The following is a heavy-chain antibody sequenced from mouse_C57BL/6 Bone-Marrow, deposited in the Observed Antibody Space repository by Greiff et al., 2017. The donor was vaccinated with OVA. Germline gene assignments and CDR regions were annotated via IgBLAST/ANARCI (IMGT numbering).Heavy chain of an antibody. V-gene: IGHV1-26*01. J-gene: IGHJ2*01. CDR2: INPNNGGT. Sequence: VKQSHGKSLEWIGDINPNNGGTSYNKKFKGKATLTVDKSSSTAYMELRSLTSEDSAVYYCARPTWGYWGQGTTLTVSS. D-gene: IGHD4-1*01. CDR3: ARPTWGY.